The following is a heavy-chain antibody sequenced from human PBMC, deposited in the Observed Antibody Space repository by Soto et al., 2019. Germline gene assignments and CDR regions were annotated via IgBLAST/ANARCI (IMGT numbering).Heavy chain of an antibody. CDR2: ISYDGSNK. CDR3: ASVRY. CDR1: GFTFSSYG. J-gene: IGHJ4*02. V-gene: IGHV3-30*03. Sequence: QVQLVESGGGVVQPGRSLRLSCAASGFTFSSYGMHWVRQAPGKGLEWVAVISYDGSNKYYADSVKGRFTISRDNSKNTLYLQMNSLRAEDTAVYYCASVRYWGQGTLVTVSS.